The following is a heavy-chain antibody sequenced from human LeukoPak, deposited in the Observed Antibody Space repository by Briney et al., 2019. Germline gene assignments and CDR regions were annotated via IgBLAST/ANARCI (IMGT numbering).Heavy chain of an antibody. V-gene: IGHV1-18*01. CDR1: GYTFTSYG. Sequence: ASVKVSCKASGYTFTSYGISWVRQAPGQGLEWMGWISAYNGNTNYAQKLQGRVTMTTDTSTSTAYMELGSLRSDDTAVYYCARDRVWLRYFDWSYYFDYWGQGTLVTVSS. CDR3: ARDRVWLRYFDWSYYFDY. D-gene: IGHD3-9*01. J-gene: IGHJ4*02. CDR2: ISAYNGNT.